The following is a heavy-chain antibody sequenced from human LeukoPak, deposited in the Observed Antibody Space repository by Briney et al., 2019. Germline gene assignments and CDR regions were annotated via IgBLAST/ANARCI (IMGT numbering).Heavy chain of an antibody. CDR3: ARQARHCSGSSCVTDY. CDR1: GYSFTSYY. D-gene: IGHD2-15*01. Sequence: ASVKVSCKASGYSFTSYYMHWVRQAPGQGLEWMGIINPSGGSTTYAQKFQGRVTMTRDTSTSTVYMELSSLRSEDTTVYYCARQARHCSGSSCVTDYWGQGTLVTVSS. J-gene: IGHJ4*02. CDR2: INPSGGST. V-gene: IGHV1-46*01.